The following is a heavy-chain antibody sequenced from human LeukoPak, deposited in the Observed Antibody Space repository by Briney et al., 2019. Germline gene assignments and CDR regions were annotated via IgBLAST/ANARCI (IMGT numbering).Heavy chain of an antibody. D-gene: IGHD3-22*01. CDR3: ARVGAQGIVVVYMSYFDY. Sequence: ASPKVSCKASGYTFTSYGISWVPQAPGQGLEWMGWISAYNGNTNYAQKLQGRVTKTTDTSTSTAYIELRSLRSDDTAVYYCARVGAQGIVVVYMSYFDYWGQGTLVTVSS. J-gene: IGHJ4*02. CDR1: GYTFTSYG. V-gene: IGHV1-18*01. CDR2: ISAYNGNT.